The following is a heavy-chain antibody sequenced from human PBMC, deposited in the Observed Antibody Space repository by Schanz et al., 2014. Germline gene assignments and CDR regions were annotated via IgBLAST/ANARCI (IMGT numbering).Heavy chain of an antibody. CDR3: AIDSTPIDMFLVPTAIDY. CDR2: LSGSGGST. Sequence: EVQLLESGGGLVQPGGSLRLSCAASGFTFSSYAMSWVRQAPGKGLEWVSALSGSGGSTYYADSVKGRFTISRVNSKNTLYLHMITLRSEGPAVYYCAIDSTPIDMFLVPTAIDYWGQGTLVTVSS. CDR1: GFTFSSYA. V-gene: IGHV3-23*01. J-gene: IGHJ4*02. D-gene: IGHD3-10*02.